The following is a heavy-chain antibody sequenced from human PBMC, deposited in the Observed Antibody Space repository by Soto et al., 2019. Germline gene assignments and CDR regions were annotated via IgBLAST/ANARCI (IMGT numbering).Heavy chain of an antibody. Sequence: PGGSLRLSCAASGFTFSSYGISWVRQAQGKGLEWVSAISGSGGSTYYADSVKGRFTISRDNSKNTLYLQMNSLRAEDTAVYYCAKRSPPPMVADDAFDIWGQGTMVTVS. V-gene: IGHV3-23*01. CDR1: GFTFSSYG. J-gene: IGHJ3*02. CDR2: ISGSGGST. D-gene: IGHD2-8*01. CDR3: AKRSPPPMVADDAFDI.